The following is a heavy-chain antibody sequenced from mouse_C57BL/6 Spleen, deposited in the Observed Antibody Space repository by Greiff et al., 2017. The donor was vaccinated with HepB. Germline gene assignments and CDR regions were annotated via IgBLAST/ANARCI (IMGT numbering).Heavy chain of an antibody. CDR1: GFTFSSYT. CDR2: ISGGGGNN. Sequence: EVQGVESGGGLVKPGGSLKLSCAASGFTFSSYTMSWVRQTPEKRLEWVATISGGGGNNYYPDSVKGRFTISRDNAKNTLYLQMSSLRSEDTALYYCARHGLYDGYWDYYALDYWGQGTSVTVST. D-gene: IGHD2-3*01. V-gene: IGHV5-9*01. CDR3: ARHGLYDGYWDYYALDY. J-gene: IGHJ4*01.